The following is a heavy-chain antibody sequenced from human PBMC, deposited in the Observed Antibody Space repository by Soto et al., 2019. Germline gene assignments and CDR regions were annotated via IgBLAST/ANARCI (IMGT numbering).Heavy chain of an antibody. CDR2: IYYSGST. V-gene: IGHV4-31*03. J-gene: IGHJ5*02. CDR3: ARGGGYCSGGSCYGAILSSFEP. CDR1: GGSISSGGYY. Sequence: PSETLSLTCTVSGGSISSGGYYWSWIRQHPGKGLEWIGYIYYSGSTYYNPSLKSRVTISVDTSKNQFSLKLSSVTAADTAVYYSARGGGYCSGGSCYGAILSSFEPWGQGTLGTAS. D-gene: IGHD2-15*01.